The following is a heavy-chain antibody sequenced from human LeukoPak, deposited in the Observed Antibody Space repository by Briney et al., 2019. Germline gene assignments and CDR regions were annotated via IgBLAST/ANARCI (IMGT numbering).Heavy chain of an antibody. V-gene: IGHV4-59*01. CDR1: GGSISSYY. Sequence: SETLSLTCTVSGGSISSYYWSWIRQPPGKGLEWIGYIYYSGSTNYNPFLKSRVTISVDTSKNQFSLKLSSVTAADTAVYYCARGRGAYYFDYWGQGTLVTVSS. CDR3: ARGRGAYYFDY. J-gene: IGHJ4*02. D-gene: IGHD6-25*01. CDR2: IYYSGST.